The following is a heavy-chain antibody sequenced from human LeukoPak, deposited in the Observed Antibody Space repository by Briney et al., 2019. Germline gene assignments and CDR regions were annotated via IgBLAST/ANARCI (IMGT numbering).Heavy chain of an antibody. J-gene: IGHJ4*02. CDR2: MYTSGST. V-gene: IGHV4-61*02. D-gene: IGHD3-9*01. CDR1: GGSINSGSYY. Sequence: SETLSLTCTVSGGSINSGSYYWSWIRQPAGKGLEWIGRMYTSGSTNYNPSLKSRVTMSLDTSKNQFSLKLSSVTAADTAVYYCARTNVLTGTDYWGQGTLVTVSS. CDR3: ARTNVLTGTDY.